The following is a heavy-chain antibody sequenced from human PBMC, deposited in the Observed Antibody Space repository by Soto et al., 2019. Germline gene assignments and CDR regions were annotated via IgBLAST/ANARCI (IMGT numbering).Heavy chain of an antibody. CDR3: ARARITMVREVIKYNMDV. CDR1: GGSISTYY. Sequence: QVQLQESGPGLVKPSETLSLTCTVSGGSISTYYWSWIRRPPGKGLEWIGYIYNSGSTHSNPSLQSRVTIAVDTSKNQFSLKLSSGTAADTAIYYCARARITMVREVIKYNMDVWGQGTTVIVSS. CDR2: IYNSGST. J-gene: IGHJ6*02. D-gene: IGHD3-10*01. V-gene: IGHV4-59*01.